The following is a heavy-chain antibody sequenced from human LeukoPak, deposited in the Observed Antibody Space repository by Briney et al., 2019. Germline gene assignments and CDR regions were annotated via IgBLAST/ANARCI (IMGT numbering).Heavy chain of an antibody. CDR1: GSTFSSYA. CDR2: ISGSGGST. CDR3: AKGEDTAMAHYYYGMDV. V-gene: IGHV3-23*01. D-gene: IGHD5-18*01. Sequence: GGSLRLSCATSGSTFSSYAMSWVRQAPGKGLEWVSAISGSGGSTYYADSVKGRFTISRDNSKNTLYLQMNSLRAEDTAVYYCAKGEDTAMAHYYYGMDVWGQGTTVTVSS. J-gene: IGHJ6*02.